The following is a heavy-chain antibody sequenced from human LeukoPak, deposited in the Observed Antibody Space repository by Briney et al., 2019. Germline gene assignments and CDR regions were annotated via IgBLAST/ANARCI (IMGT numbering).Heavy chain of an antibody. CDR1: GITFNYYW. V-gene: IGHV3-74*01. CDR2: IKSDGSKT. Sequence: PGGSLRLSCAASGITFNYYWVHWVRQAPGKGLEWVSRIKSDGSKTDYADSVKGRFTISRDNAKNTLYLQMNSLRAEDTAVYYCASLYYYDIVGYYYDYWGQGTLVTVSS. D-gene: IGHD3-22*01. J-gene: IGHJ4*02. CDR3: ASLYYYDIVGYYYDY.